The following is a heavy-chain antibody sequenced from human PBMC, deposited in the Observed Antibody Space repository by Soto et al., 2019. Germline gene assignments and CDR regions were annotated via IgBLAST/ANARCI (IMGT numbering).Heavy chain of an antibody. CDR3: AKDRDLQYYYGSGSSGSTEYGMDV. J-gene: IGHJ6*02. V-gene: IGHV3-23*01. CDR2: ISGSGGST. CDR1: GFTFSSYA. Sequence: GGSLRLSCAASGFTFSSYAMSWVRQAPGKGLEWVSAISGSGGSTYYADSVKGRFTISRDNSKNTLYLQMNSLRAEDTAVYYCAKDRDLQYYYGSGSSGSTEYGMDVWGQGTTVTVSS. D-gene: IGHD3-10*01.